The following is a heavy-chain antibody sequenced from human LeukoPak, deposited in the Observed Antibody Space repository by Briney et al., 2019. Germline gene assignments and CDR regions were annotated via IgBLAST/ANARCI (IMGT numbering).Heavy chain of an antibody. CDR2: IYRGGNT. CDR3: ARDRYGANSPFDY. Sequence: HTGGSLRLSCAASGFTVSSNYMSWVRQAPGKGLEWVSVIYRGGNTYSADSVKGRFTISRDNSKGTLYLQMNSLGAEDTAVYFCARDRYGANSPFDYWGQGTLVTVSS. CDR1: GFTVSSNY. V-gene: IGHV3-66*01. D-gene: IGHD4-23*01. J-gene: IGHJ4*02.